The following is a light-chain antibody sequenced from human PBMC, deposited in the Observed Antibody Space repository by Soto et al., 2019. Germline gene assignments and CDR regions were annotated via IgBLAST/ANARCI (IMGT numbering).Light chain of an antibody. V-gene: IGKV3-15*01. Sequence: EIVMTESPATLSVSPGERATLSCRASQSVSSNLAWYQQKPGQAPRLLIYGASTRATGIPVRFSGSGSGTDFTLTISRLDPEDFAVYYCQQYGSSPSCGQGTKVDI. CDR1: QSVSSN. CDR3: QQYGSSPS. J-gene: IGKJ1*01. CDR2: GAS.